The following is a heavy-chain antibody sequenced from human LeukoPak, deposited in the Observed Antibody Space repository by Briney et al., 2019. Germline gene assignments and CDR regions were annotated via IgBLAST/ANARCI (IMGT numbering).Heavy chain of an antibody. CDR3: AKCTRGAKGFDY. CDR1: GFTFSSYW. D-gene: IGHD4/OR15-4a*01. V-gene: IGHV3-74*01. CDR2: INTDGSST. Sequence: PGGSLRLSCAASGFTFSSYWMHWVRQAPGKGLVWVSRINTDGSSTSYADSVKGRFTISRDNAKNTLYLQMNSLRAEDTAVYYCAKCTRGAKGFDYWGQGTLVTVSS. J-gene: IGHJ4*02.